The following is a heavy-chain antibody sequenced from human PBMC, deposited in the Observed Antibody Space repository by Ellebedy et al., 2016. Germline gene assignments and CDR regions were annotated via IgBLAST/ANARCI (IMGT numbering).Heavy chain of an antibody. D-gene: IGHD1-1*01. CDR2: IYHTGTT. CDR3: ARGTASRLFDS. CDR1: ADSTSPTSW. J-gene: IGHJ4*02. Sequence: SETLSLTXTVSADSTSPTSWWTWLRQPPGKGLEWIGEIYHTGTTNYRSSLNSRVTMSIDHSNNHFSLSLNSVTAADTAVYFCARGTASRLFDSWGQGTLVTVSS. V-gene: IGHV4-4*02.